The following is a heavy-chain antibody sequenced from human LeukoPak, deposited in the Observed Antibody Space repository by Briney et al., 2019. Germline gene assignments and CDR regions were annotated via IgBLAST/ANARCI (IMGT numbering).Heavy chain of an antibody. CDR1: GFTFSSYA. CDR2: ISRNGGST. J-gene: IGHJ4*02. V-gene: IGHV3-64D*06. CDR3: VKDRGIAAAGPLDY. D-gene: IGHD6-13*01. Sequence: GGSLRLSCSASGFTFSSYAMHWVRQAPGKGLEYVSAISRNGGSTYYADSVKGRFTISRDNSKNTLYLQMSSLRAEDTAVYYCVKDRGIAAAGPLDYWGQGTLVTVSS.